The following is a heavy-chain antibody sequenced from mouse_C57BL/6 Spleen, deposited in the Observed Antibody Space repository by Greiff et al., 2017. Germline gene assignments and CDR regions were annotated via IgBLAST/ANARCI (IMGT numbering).Heavy chain of an antibody. V-gene: IGHV1-42*01. CDR3: ARWGLYAFDY. CDR2: INPSTGGT. D-gene: IGHD2-12*01. CDR1: GYSFTGYY. J-gene: IGHJ2*01. Sequence: VQLQQSGPELVKPGASVKISCKASGYSFTGYYMNWVKQSPEKSLEWIGEINPSTGGTTYNQKFKAKATLTVDKSSSTAYMQLKSLTSEDSAVYYCARWGLYAFDYWGQGTTLTVSS.